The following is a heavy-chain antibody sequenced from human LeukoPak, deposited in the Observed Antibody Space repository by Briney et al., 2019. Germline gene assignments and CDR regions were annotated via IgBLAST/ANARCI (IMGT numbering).Heavy chain of an antibody. Sequence: GGSLRLSCAASEFTFSSYWMSWVRQAPGKGLEWVANIKQDGSEKYYVDSVKGRFTISRDNAKNSLYLQMNSLRAEDTAVYYCARSYGSGSPVGYWGQGTLVTVSS. CDR2: IKQDGSEK. J-gene: IGHJ4*02. CDR1: EFTFSSYW. CDR3: ARSYGSGSPVGY. V-gene: IGHV3-7*01. D-gene: IGHD3-10*01.